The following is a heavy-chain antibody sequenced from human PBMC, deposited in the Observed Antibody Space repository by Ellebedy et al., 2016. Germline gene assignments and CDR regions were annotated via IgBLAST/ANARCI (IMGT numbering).Heavy chain of an antibody. J-gene: IGHJ4*02. D-gene: IGHD2-2*01. CDR2: IRNKAETHAT. Sequence: GESLKISCAASGFTFSDSHIHWVRQAPGKGLEWVGHIRNKAETHATAYGASVNGRFTISRDDSKNIAFLQMNRVETEDTAVYYCSRQTDSCHDFWGQGTLVTVSS. V-gene: IGHV3-73*01. CDR3: SRQTDSCHDF. CDR1: GFTFSDSH.